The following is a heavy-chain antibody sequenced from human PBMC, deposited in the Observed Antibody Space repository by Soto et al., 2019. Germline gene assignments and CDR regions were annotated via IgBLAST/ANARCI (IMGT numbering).Heavy chain of an antibody. Sequence: QVQLVQSGAEVKKPGASVKVSCKASGYTFTSYDINWVRQATGQGLEWMGWMNPNSCNTGYAQKFQGRVTMTRTTYISTGYMELGRLRSGDTAVYYCERSTNDYGDRHWGQGTLVTVSS. CDR1: GYTFTSYD. V-gene: IGHV1-8*01. J-gene: IGHJ4*02. CDR3: ERSTNDYGDRH. CDR2: MNPNSCNT. D-gene: IGHD4-17*01.